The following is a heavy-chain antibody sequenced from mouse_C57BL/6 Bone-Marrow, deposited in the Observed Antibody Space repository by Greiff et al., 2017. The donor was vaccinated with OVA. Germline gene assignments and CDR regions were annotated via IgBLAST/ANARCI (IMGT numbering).Heavy chain of an antibody. CDR2: IRNKANGYTT. J-gene: IGHJ1*03. Sequence: EVKLMESGGGLVQPGGSLSLSCAASGFTFTDYYMSWVRQPPGKALEWLGFIRNKANGYTTEYSASVKGRFTISRDNSQSILYLQMNALRAEDSATYYCAREYYYGSSFYWYFDVWGTGTTVTVSS. CDR1: GFTFTDYY. CDR3: AREYYYGSSFYWYFDV. V-gene: IGHV7-3*01. D-gene: IGHD1-1*01.